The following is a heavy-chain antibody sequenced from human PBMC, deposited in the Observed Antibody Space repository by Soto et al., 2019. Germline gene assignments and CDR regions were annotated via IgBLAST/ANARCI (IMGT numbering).Heavy chain of an antibody. CDR1: GYTFTGYA. J-gene: IGHJ4*02. Sequence: QVQLVQSGAEEKKPGASVKVTCKASGYTFTGYAMHWVRQAPGQRLGWMGWINAGNGNIKYSQKSQGRVTITRDTSASKAYMALSSLRSEDTAVYYCARAVAVAADFDYWGQGTLVTVSS. V-gene: IGHV1-3*05. D-gene: IGHD6-19*01. CDR2: INAGNGNI. CDR3: ARAVAVAADFDY.